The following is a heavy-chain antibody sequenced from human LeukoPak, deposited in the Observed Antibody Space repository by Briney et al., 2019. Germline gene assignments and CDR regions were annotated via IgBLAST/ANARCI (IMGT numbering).Heavy chain of an antibody. V-gene: IGHV1-18*01. CDR2: ISAYNGNT. J-gene: IGHJ4*02. D-gene: IGHD6-13*01. CDR1: GYTFTSYG. CDR3: ARERITAAAGTSPPDY. Sequence: GASVKVSCKASGYTFTSYGISWVRQAPGQGLEWMGWISAYNGNTNYAQKFQGRVTITADKSTSTAYMELSSLRSEDTAVYYCARERITAAAGTSPPDYWGQGTLVTVSS.